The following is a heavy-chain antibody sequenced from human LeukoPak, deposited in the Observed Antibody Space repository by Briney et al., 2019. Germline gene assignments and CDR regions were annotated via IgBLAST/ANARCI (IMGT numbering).Heavy chain of an antibody. CDR2: IYYSGST. Sequence: SETLSLTCAVYGGSFSGYYWSWIRQPPGKGLEWIGYIYYSGSTYYNPSLKSRVTISVDTSKNQFSLKLSSVTAADTAVYYCARALGNYYDSSGYLDYWGQGTLVTVSS. CDR3: ARALGNYYDSSGYLDY. D-gene: IGHD3-22*01. J-gene: IGHJ4*02. CDR1: GGSFSGYY. V-gene: IGHV4-34*09.